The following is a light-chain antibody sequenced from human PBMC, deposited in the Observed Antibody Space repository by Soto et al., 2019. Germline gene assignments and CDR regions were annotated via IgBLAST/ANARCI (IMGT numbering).Light chain of an antibody. J-gene: IGKJ4*01. V-gene: IGKV3-15*01. CDR3: QQHNDWPLT. Sequence: EIVMTQSPATLSVSPGERATLSCRASQNVNNYLVWYQQKPGQAPRLLIYGASTRATAIPARFSGSGSGTEFTLTISSLQSEDFAVYYCQQHNDWPLTFGGGTKVEIK. CDR2: GAS. CDR1: QNVNNY.